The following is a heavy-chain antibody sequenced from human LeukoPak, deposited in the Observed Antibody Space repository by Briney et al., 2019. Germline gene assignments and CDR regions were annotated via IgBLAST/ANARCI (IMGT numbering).Heavy chain of an antibody. V-gene: IGHV4-39*07. CDR1: GGSISSSSHY. Sequence: KPSETLSLTCTVSGGSISSSSHYWGWIRQPPGKGLEWIANIYYIGTTYYNPSLKSRVTMSVDTSKNQFSLKLSSVTAADTAVYYCARAPCSGGSCQYWYFDLWGRGTLVTVSS. D-gene: IGHD2-15*01. J-gene: IGHJ2*01. CDR2: IYYIGTT. CDR3: ARAPCSGGSCQYWYFDL.